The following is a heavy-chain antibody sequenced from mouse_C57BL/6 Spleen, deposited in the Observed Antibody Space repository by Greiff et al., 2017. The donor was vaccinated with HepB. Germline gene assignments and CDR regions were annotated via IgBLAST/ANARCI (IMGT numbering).Heavy chain of an antibody. CDR3: ARTPLYYDYDGYAMDY. CDR2: INPSNGGT. V-gene: IGHV1-53*01. Sequence: VKLQQPGTELVKPGASVKLSCKASGYTFTSYWMHWVKQRPGQGLEWIGNINPSNGGTNYNEKFKSKATLTVDKSSSTAYMQLSSLTSEDSAVYYCARTPLYYDYDGYAMDYWGQGTSVTVSS. D-gene: IGHD2-4*01. J-gene: IGHJ4*01. CDR1: GYTFTSYW.